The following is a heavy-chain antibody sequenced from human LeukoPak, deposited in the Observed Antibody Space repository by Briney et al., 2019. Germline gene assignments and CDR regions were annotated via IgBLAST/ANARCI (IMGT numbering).Heavy chain of an antibody. Sequence: ASVKVSCKASGGTFSSYAISWVRQAPGQGLEWMGRIIPIPGIANYAQKFQGRVTITADKSTSTAYMELSSLRSEDTAVYYCASDNTYYYDSSGPPQYWGQGTLVTVSS. CDR1: GGTFSSYA. V-gene: IGHV1-69*04. D-gene: IGHD3-22*01. CDR3: ASDNTYYYDSSGPPQY. CDR2: IIPIPGIA. J-gene: IGHJ4*02.